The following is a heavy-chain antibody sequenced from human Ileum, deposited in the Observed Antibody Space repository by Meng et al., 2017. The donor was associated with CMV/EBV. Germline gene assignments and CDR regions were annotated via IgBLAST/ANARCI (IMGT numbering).Heavy chain of an antibody. CDR1: GGSIRSSSYY. Sequence: QLQLQESGPGLVKPSETLSLTCTVSGGSIRSSSYYWGWIRQPPGKGLEWIGSIYYSGSTYYNPSLKSRVTISVDTSKNQFSLKLSSVTAADTAVYYCARVGAMVRGPHFDYWGQGTLVTVSS. CDR3: ARVGAMVRGPHFDY. CDR2: IYYSGST. J-gene: IGHJ4*02. V-gene: IGHV4-39*07. D-gene: IGHD3-10*01.